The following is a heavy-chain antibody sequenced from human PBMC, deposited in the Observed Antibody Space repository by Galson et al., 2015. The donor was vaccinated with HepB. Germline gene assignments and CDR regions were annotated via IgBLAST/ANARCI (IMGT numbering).Heavy chain of an antibody. D-gene: IGHD2-2*01. CDR1: GFTFSNAW. J-gene: IGHJ6*02. CDR3: ANPQLLSSYYYYYGMDV. Sequence: SLRLSCAASGFTFSNAWMSWVRQAPGKGLEWVSAISGSGGSTYYADSVKGRFTISRDNSKNTLYLQMNSLRAEDTAVYYCANPQLLSSYYYYYGMDVWGQGTTVTVSS. CDR2: ISGSGGST. V-gene: IGHV3-23*01.